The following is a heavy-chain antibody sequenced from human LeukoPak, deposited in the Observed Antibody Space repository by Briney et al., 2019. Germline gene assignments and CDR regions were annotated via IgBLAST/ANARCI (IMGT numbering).Heavy chain of an antibody. CDR2: INQSGST. CDR1: GESFSGYY. J-gene: IGHJ4*02. D-gene: IGHD6-19*01. Sequence: SETLSPTCGVYGESFSGYYWSWIRQPPGKGLEWIGEINQSGSTIYNPSLKSRVSISVDSSNNQFSLKLTSVTAADTAVYYCARKQWLGHFDYWGQGTLVTVSS. V-gene: IGHV4-34*01. CDR3: ARKQWLGHFDY.